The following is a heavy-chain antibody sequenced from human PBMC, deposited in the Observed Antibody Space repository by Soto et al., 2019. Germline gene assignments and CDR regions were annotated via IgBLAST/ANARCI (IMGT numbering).Heavy chain of an antibody. CDR1: GFTFSSYS. Sequence: EVQLVESGGSLVQPGGSLRLSCAASGFTFSSYSMKWVRQAPGKGLEWVSYISSSSSTIYYADSVKGRFTISRDNAKNSLYVHLTSLRDEDTAVYYCARQRTLDVWGQGTTVTVSS. D-gene: IGHD2-2*01. J-gene: IGHJ6*02. CDR2: ISSSSSTI. V-gene: IGHV3-48*02. CDR3: ARQRTLDV.